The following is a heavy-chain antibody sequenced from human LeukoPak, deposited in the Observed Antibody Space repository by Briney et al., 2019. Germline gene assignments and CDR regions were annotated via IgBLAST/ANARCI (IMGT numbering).Heavy chain of an antibody. CDR3: ARDSPIQLRTPNGYNWFDP. CDR1: GGSISSGSYY. CDR2: IYHSGST. Sequence: KPSQTLSLTCTVSGGSISSGSYYWGWIRQPPGKGLEWIGSIYHSGSTYYNPSLKSRVTISVDTSKNQFSLKLSSVTAADTAVYYCARDSPIQLRTPNGYNWFDPWGQGTLVTVSS. V-gene: IGHV4-39*07. D-gene: IGHD5-18*01. J-gene: IGHJ5*02.